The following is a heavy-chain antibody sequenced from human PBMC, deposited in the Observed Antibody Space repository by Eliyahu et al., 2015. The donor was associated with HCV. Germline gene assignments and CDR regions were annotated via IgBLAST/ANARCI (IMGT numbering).Heavy chain of an antibody. V-gene: IGHV4-59*01. CDR1: GGSISSYY. CDR2: IYYSGST. CDR3: ARERPYSYAMDY. D-gene: IGHD5-18*01. Sequence: LVKPSETLSLTCTVSGGSISSYYWNWIRQPPGKGLEWIGYIYYSGSTNYNPSLKSRVTISVDTSKNQFSLKLSSVTAADTAVYYCARERPYSYAMDYWGQGTLVTVSS. J-gene: IGHJ4*02.